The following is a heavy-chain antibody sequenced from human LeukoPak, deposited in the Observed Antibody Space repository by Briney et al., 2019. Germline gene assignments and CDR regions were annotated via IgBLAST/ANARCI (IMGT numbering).Heavy chain of an antibody. CDR2: INHSGST. CDR1: GGSFSGSY. V-gene: IGHV4-34*01. J-gene: IGHJ4*02. CDR3: ASLRVVPAAMVTFDY. Sequence: SETLSLTCAAYGGSFSGSYWSWIRQPPGKGLEWIGEINHSGSTNYNPSLKSRVTISVDTSKNQFSLKLSSVTAADTAVYYCASLRVVPAAMVTFDYWGQGTLVTVSS. D-gene: IGHD2-2*01.